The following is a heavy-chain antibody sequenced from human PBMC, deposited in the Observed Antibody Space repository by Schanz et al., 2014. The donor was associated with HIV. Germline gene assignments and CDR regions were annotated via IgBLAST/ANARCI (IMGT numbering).Heavy chain of an antibody. Sequence: VQLVESGGGVVQPGRSLRLSCAASGFTFSSYAMSWVRQAPEKGLEWVSAISGSGGSPYYADSVKGRFTISRDNSKNTLYLQMNSLRAEDTAVYYCAKGLTIWLQPPFDYWGQGTLVTVSS. V-gene: IGHV3-23*04. CDR1: GFTFSSYA. CDR2: ISGSGGSP. J-gene: IGHJ4*02. CDR3: AKGLTIWLQPPFDY. D-gene: IGHD5-12*01.